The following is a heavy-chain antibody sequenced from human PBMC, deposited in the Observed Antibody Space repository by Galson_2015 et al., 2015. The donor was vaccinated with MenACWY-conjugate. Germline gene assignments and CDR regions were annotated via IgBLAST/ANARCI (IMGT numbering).Heavy chain of an antibody. CDR2: IKQDGSEK. CDR3: ARVYDFWSGYSGYYYGMDV. Sequence: PLRLSCAASGFMFRSYWMSWVRQAPGKGLEWVANIKQDGSEKYYVDSVKGRFTISRDSAKNALYLQMNSLRAEDTAVYYCARVYDFWSGYSGYYYGMDVWGRGTTVIVSS. V-gene: IGHV3-7*03. D-gene: IGHD3-3*01. CDR1: GFMFRSYW. J-gene: IGHJ6*02.